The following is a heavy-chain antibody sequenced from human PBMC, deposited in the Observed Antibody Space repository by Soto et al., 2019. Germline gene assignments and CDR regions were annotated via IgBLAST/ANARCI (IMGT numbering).Heavy chain of an antibody. CDR2: MSATGGST. J-gene: IGHJ6*02. D-gene: IGHD1-7*01. V-gene: IGHV3-23*01. CDR3: VKGPGGTGTTRDYYGMDV. Sequence: EVQLLESGGDLVQPWESLRLTCEASGFTLSSYIMSWVRQAPGKGPEWVSGMSATGGSTYHADSVKDRFTISRDTSKNTLFLQMNSLRVEDTAVYYWVKGPGGTGTTRDYYGMDVWGQGTTVTVSS. CDR1: GFTLSSYI.